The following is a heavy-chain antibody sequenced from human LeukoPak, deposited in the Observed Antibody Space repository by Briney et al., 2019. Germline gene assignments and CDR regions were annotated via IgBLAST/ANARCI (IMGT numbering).Heavy chain of an antibody. CDR2: ISSSSSYI. J-gene: IGHJ6*02. Sequence: SGGSLRLSCAASGFTVSSNYMSWVRQAPGKGLEWVSSISSSSSYIYYADSVKGRFTISRDNAKNSLYLQMNSLRAEDTAVYYCAREEDVLLWFGELLRTPSYGMDVWGQGTTVTVSS. D-gene: IGHD3-10*01. CDR3: AREEDVLLWFGELLRTPSYGMDV. V-gene: IGHV3-21*01. CDR1: GFTVSSNY.